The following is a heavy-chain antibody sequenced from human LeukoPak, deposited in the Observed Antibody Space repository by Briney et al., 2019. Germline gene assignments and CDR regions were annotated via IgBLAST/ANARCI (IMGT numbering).Heavy chain of an antibody. Sequence: SETLSLTCTVSGGSISSSNYYWGWIRQPPGKGLEWIGSMYYSGSTYYNPSLKSRVTISVDTSKNHFSLKLSSVTAADTAVYYCARAGEYGVDYWGQGTLVTVSS. V-gene: IGHV4-39*07. CDR3: ARAGEYGVDY. J-gene: IGHJ4*02. D-gene: IGHD3-10*01. CDR2: MYYSGST. CDR1: GGSISSSNYY.